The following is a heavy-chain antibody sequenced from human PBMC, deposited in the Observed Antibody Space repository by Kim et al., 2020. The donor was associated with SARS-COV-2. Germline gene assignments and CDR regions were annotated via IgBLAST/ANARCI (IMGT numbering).Heavy chain of an antibody. CDR1: GGSISSGSYY. Sequence: SETLSLTCTVSGGSISSGSYYWSWIRQPAGKGLEWIGRIYTSGSTNYNPSLKSRVTISVDTSKNQFSLKLSSVTAADTAVYYCARDSPTTGYCSSTSCSHFDYWGQGTLVTVSS. D-gene: IGHD2-2*01. CDR2: IYTSGST. J-gene: IGHJ4*02. CDR3: ARDSPTTGYCSSTSCSHFDY. V-gene: IGHV4-61*02.